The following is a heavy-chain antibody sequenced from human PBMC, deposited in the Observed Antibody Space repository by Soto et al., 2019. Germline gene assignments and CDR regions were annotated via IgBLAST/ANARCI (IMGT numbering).Heavy chain of an antibody. D-gene: IGHD3-16*02. CDR3: ARDRAMTFGGVIVPMGY. CDR1: GFTFSDHY. CDR2: TRNKANSYTT. J-gene: IGHJ4*02. Sequence: EVQLVESGGGLVQPGGSLRLSCAASGFTFSDHYMDWVRQAPGKGLECVGRTRNKANSYTTEYAASVKGRFTISRDDSKNSLYLQMNSLKTEDTAVYYCARDRAMTFGGVIVPMGYWGQGTLVTVSS. V-gene: IGHV3-72*01.